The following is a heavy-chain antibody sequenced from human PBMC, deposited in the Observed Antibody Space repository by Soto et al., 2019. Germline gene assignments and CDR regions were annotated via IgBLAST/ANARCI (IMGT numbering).Heavy chain of an antibody. CDR1: GGSISSGGYY. J-gene: IGHJ5*02. CDR3: ARVPPTSRRYNRFDP. Sequence: QVQLQESGPGLVKPSQTLSLTCTVSGGSISSGGYYWSWIRQHPGKGLEWIGYIYYSGSTYYNPSLKSRVTISVDTSKNQFSLKLSSVAAADTAVYYCARVPPTSRRYNRFDPWGQGTLVTVSS. V-gene: IGHV4-31*03. CDR2: IYYSGST. D-gene: IGHD2-2*01.